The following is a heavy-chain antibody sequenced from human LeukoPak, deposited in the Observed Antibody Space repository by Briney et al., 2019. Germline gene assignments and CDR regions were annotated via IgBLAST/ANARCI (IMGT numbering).Heavy chain of an antibody. V-gene: IGHV3-23*01. J-gene: IGHJ4*02. CDR2: ISGSGGST. Sequence: GGSLRLSCAASGFAFSSYAMSWVRQAPGKGLEWVSAISGSGGSTYYADSVKGRFTISRDNSKNTLYLQMNSLRAEDSAVYYCAKDERIEFTGPDRWGQGTLVTVSS. D-gene: IGHD2/OR15-2a*01. CDR1: GFAFSSYA. CDR3: AKDERIEFTGPDR.